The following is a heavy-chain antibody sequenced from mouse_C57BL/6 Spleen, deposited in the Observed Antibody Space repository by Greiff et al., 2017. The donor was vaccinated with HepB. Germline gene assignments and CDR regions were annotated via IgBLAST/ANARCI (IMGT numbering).Heavy chain of an antibody. V-gene: IGHV7-3*01. J-gene: IGHJ2*01. D-gene: IGHD2-12*01. CDR2: IRNKANGYTT. CDR3: ARYYDVDN. CDR1: GLTFTDYY. Sequence: EVQLVESGGGLVQPGGSLSLSCAASGLTFTDYYMSWVRQPPGKALEWLGFIRNKANGYTTEYSASVTGRFTISRDNSQSILYLQMNALRAEDSATYYCARYYDVDNWGQVTTLTVAS.